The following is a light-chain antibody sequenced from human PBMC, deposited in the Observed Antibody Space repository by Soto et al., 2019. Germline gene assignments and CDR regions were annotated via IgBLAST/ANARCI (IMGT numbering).Light chain of an antibody. Sequence: DIRMTQSPSTLSASLGDRVTISCRASRNIDSWLAWYQQRPGGIPQLLIYSASKLQNGGPSRFSGSGSGTDFTLTINGLQPDDFATYYCQEFHSSSRTFGQGTRVDMK. CDR3: QEFHSSSRT. CDR1: RNIDSW. J-gene: IGKJ1*01. V-gene: IGKV1-5*03. CDR2: SAS.